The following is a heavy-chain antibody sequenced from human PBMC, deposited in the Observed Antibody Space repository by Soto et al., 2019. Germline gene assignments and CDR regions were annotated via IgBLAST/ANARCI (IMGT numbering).Heavy chain of an antibody. V-gene: IGHV4-34*01. D-gene: IGHD1-7*01. CDR1: GGSFSGYY. J-gene: IGHJ4*02. CDR3: ARGARLELPSGYFDY. CDR2: INHSGST. Sequence: XETLSLTCAVYGGSFSGYYWSWIRQPPGKGLEWIGEINHSGSTNYNPSLKSRVTISVDTSKNQFSLKLSSVTAADTAVYYCARGARLELPSGYFDYWGQGTLVTVSS.